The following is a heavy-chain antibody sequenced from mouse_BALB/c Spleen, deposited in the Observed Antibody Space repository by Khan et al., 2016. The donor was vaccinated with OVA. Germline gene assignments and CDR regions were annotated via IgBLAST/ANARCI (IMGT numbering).Heavy chain of an antibody. Sequence: EVELVESGGDLVKPGGSLKLSCTASGFTFSSYAMSWIRQPPGKRLEWVASISGGGTTFYPDILKGRFTISRDNARNILYFQMSSLTSEDTAMYYCAREVDGSNYAWFAYWGPGTLVTVSA. V-gene: IGHV5-6-5*01. CDR1: GFTFSSYA. J-gene: IGHJ3*01. CDR2: ISGGGTT. D-gene: IGHD1-1*01. CDR3: AREVDGSNYAWFAY.